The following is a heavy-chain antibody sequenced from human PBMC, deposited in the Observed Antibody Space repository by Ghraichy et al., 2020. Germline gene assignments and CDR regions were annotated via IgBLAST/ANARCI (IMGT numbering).Heavy chain of an antibody. V-gene: IGHV4-4*02. CDR1: GGSIRTSSW. D-gene: IGHD4-17*01. J-gene: IGHJ4*02. CDR3: ARKPTMTEPFDF. CDR2: IYHDADT. Sequence: SETLSLTCAVSGGSIRTSSWWSWVRQSPGKGLEWIAEIYHDADTNYNPSLKSRVAISVDRSNNQFSLRLSSVTAADTAVYFCARKPTMTEPFDFWGQGILVTVSS.